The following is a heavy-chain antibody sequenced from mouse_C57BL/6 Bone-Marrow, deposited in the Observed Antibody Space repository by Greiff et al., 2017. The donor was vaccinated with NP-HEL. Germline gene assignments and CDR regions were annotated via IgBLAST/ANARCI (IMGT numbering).Heavy chain of an antibody. CDR3: ARKDGSGVFAY. J-gene: IGHJ3*01. D-gene: IGHD2-3*01. V-gene: IGHV5-17*01. CDR2: ISSGSSTI. CDR1: GFTFSDYG. Sequence: EVKLQESGGGLVKPGGSLKLSCAASGFTFSDYGMHWVRQAPEKGLEWVAYISSGSSTIYYADTVKGRFTISRDNAKNTLFLQMTSLRSEDTAMYYCARKDGSGVFAYWGQGTLVTVSA.